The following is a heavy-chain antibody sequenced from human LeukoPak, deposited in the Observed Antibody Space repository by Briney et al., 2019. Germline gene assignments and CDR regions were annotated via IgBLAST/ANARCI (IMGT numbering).Heavy chain of an antibody. Sequence: SVKVSCKASGGTFSSYAISWVRQAPGQGLEWMGGIIPIFGTANYAQKFQGRVTMTTDTSTTTAYMELRSLRSDDTAVYYCARESGAYCSTTSCLEYFQHWGQGILVTVSS. CDR3: ARESGAYCSTTSCLEYFQH. CDR1: GGTFSSYA. J-gene: IGHJ1*01. D-gene: IGHD2-2*01. CDR2: IIPIFGTA. V-gene: IGHV1-69*05.